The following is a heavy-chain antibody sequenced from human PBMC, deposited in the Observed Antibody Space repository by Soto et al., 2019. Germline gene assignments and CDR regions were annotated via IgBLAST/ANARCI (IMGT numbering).Heavy chain of an antibody. Sequence: EVQLVESGGDLVQPGGSLRLSCAASGFTFSTYWMHWVRQAPGKGLVWVSRIKSDGSSTFYADSVKDRFTISRDNAKNTLYIQMNSLRAEDTAVYYCTRGTAPSIPNAFDIWGQGTMVTVSS. D-gene: IGHD2-21*01. J-gene: IGHJ3*02. V-gene: IGHV3-74*01. CDR3: TRGTAPSIPNAFDI. CDR2: IKSDGSST. CDR1: GFTFSTYW.